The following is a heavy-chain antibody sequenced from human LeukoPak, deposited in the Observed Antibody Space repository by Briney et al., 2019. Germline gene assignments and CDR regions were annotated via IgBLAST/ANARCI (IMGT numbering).Heavy chain of an antibody. CDR1: GYTFTSYH. D-gene: IGHD3-10*01. CDR3: ARDSSRFGMVQGVITNWFDP. J-gene: IGHJ5*02. CDR2: INPSGGST. Sequence: GPVKVFCKASGYTFTSYHMHWVRQAPGQGLEWMGIINPSGGSTRYAQKFQGRVTMTRDTSASTVYMELSSLRSEDTAVYYCARDSSRFGMVQGVITNWFDPWGQGTLVTVSS. V-gene: IGHV1-46*01.